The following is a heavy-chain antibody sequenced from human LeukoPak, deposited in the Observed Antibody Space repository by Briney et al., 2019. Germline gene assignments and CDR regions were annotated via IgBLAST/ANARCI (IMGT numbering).Heavy chain of an antibody. CDR2: ISYDGSNK. CDR1: GFTFSSYA. CDR3: ARDYRHDYGDYFDY. V-gene: IGHV3-30-3*01. Sequence: GGSLRLSCAASGFTFSSYAMHWVRQAPGKGLEWVAVISYDGSNKYYADSVKGRFTISRDNSKNTLYLQMNSLRAEDTAVYYCARDYRHDYGDYFDYWGQGTLVTVSP. D-gene: IGHD4-17*01. J-gene: IGHJ4*02.